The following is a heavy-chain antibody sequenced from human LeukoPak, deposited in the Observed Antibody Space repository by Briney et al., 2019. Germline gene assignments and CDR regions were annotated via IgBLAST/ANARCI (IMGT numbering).Heavy chain of an antibody. CDR1: GFTFSSYA. Sequence: PGGSLRLSCAASGFTFSSYAVSWVRQAPGKGLEWVSAISGSGGSTYYADSVKGRFTISRDNSKNTLYLQMNSLRAEDTAVYYCAKDLEPAAMSYYMDVWGKGTTVTVSS. CDR3: AKDLEPAAMSYYMDV. J-gene: IGHJ6*03. V-gene: IGHV3-23*01. D-gene: IGHD2-2*01. CDR2: ISGSGGST.